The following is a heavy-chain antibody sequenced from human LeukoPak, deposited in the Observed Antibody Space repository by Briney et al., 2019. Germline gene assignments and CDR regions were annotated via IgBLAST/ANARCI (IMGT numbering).Heavy chain of an antibody. CDR1: GGSISSGDYY. J-gene: IGHJ5*02. D-gene: IGHD3-10*02. V-gene: IGHV4-30-4*01. CDR3: ARGQDTGSTFEYWFDP. CDR2: IYYSGST. Sequence: PSETLSLTCTVSGGSISSGDYYWSWIRQPPGKGLEWIGYIYYSGSTYYNPSLKSRVTISVDTSKNQFSLKLSSVTAADTAVYYCARGQDTGSTFEYWFDPWGQGTLSPSPQ.